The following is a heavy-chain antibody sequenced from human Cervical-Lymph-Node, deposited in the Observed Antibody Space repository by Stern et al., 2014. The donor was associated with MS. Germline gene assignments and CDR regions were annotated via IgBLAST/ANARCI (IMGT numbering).Heavy chain of an antibody. D-gene: IGHD2/OR15-2a*01. V-gene: IGHV4-59*01. CDR2: IYYSDSD. J-gene: IGHJ4*01. CDR1: GGSITNYY. Sequence: QVQLQESGPGLVKPSEPLSLTCTVSGGSITNYYWSWIRQPPGKGLEWFEYIYYSDSDTYNPSLKSRVAISVDTPKNQFSLKLSSVTAADTAVYYCARDKGMFFLWGQGTLVTVSS. CDR3: ARDKGMFFL.